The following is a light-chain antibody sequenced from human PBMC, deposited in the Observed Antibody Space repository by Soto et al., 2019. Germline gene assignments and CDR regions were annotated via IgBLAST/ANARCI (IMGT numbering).Light chain of an antibody. CDR2: DAS. J-gene: IGKJ1*01. V-gene: IGKV3-11*01. CDR1: QSVGSY. Sequence: EIVLTQSPATLSLSPGERATLSCRASQSVGSYLAWYQHKPGQPPRLLIYDASNRATGIPARFSGSGSGTDFNLTTSSLEPEDFAVYYCQQRSNWPPTWTFGQGTKVEIK. CDR3: QQRSNWPPTWT.